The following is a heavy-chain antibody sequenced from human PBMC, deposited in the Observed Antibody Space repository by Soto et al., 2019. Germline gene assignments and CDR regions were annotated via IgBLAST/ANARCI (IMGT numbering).Heavy chain of an antibody. D-gene: IGHD3-3*01. Sequence: ASVKVSCKVSGYTLTELSMHWVRQAPGKGLEWMGGFDPGDGETIYAQKFQGRVTMTEDTSTDTAYMELSSLRSEDTAVYYCATDTYYDFWSGPGVWGQGTTVTVSS. CDR3: ATDTYYDFWSGPGV. CDR2: FDPGDGET. CDR1: GYTLTELS. V-gene: IGHV1-24*01. J-gene: IGHJ6*02.